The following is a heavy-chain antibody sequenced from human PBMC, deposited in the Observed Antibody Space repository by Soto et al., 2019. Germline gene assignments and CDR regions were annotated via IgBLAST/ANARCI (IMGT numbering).Heavy chain of an antibody. D-gene: IGHD3-10*01. V-gene: IGHV4-39*07. J-gene: IGHJ4*02. Sequence: PSETLSLTCTVSGGSISSSSYYWGWIRQPPGKGLEWIGYIYYSGSTNYNPSLKSRVTISVDTSKNQFSLKLSSVTAADTAVYYCAREHPYGSGSYSPYFDYWGQGTLVTVSS. CDR1: GGSISSSSYY. CDR2: IYYSGST. CDR3: AREHPYGSGSYSPYFDY.